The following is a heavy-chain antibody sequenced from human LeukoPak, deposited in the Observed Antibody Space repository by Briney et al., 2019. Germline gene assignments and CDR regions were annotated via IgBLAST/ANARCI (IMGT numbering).Heavy chain of an antibody. CDR2: IYYSGST. Sequence: KASETLSLTCTVSGGSISSYYWSWIRQPPGKGLEWIGYIYYSGSTNYNPSLKSRVTISVDTSKNQFSLKLSSVTAADTAVYYCATSSSSSPRFDYWGQGTLVTVSS. CDR1: GGSISSYY. V-gene: IGHV4-59*01. D-gene: IGHD6-6*01. J-gene: IGHJ4*02. CDR3: ATSSSSSPRFDY.